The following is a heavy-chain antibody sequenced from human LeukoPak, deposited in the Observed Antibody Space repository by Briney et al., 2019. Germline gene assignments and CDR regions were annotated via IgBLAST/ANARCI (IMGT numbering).Heavy chain of an antibody. CDR3: ARDPREVYYGMDV. CDR1: GYTFTGYY. Sequence: AASVKVSCKASGYTFTGYYMHWVRQAPGQGLEWMGWINPNSGGTNYAQKFQGRVTMTRDTSISTAYMELSRLRSDDTAVYYCARDPREVYYGMDVWGQGTLVTVSS. J-gene: IGHJ6*02. V-gene: IGHV1-2*02. CDR2: INPNSGGT.